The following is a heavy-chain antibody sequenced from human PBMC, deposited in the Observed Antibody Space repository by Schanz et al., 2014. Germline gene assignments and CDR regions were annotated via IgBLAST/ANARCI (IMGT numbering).Heavy chain of an antibody. D-gene: IGHD6-19*01. J-gene: IGHJ4*02. V-gene: IGHV3-30-3*01. CDR3: AKDHPSSGWPAFDV. Sequence: QVQLVESGGGVVQPGGSLRLSCAASGFTFDPYAMHWLRQSPGKGLEWVAVLSSDESRKFYADSEKGRFTISRDNSKNTVNLQMNSLRAEDTAVYYCAKDHPSSGWPAFDVWGQGTQVTVSS. CDR2: LSSDESRK. CDR1: GFTFDPYA.